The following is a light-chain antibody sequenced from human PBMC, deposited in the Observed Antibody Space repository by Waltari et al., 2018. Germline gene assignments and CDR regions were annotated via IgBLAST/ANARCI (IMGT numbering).Light chain of an antibody. Sequence: EIVLTQSPGTLSLSPGERATLSCRASQSVGGTLAWYQQKPGQAHRLLMYGTSIRGPGTPDRFSGPGSGTDFSLTISRLEPEDFAVYYCQHYVRLPATFGQGTKVEIK. J-gene: IGKJ1*01. CDR3: QHYVRLPAT. V-gene: IGKV3-20*01. CDR1: QSVGGT. CDR2: GTS.